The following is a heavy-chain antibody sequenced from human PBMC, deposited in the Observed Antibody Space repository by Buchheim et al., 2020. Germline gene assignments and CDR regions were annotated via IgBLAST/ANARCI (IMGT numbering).Heavy chain of an antibody. CDR2: ISNDGSRQ. J-gene: IGHJ4*02. CDR3: ARDIYSFGTVGTIDY. Sequence: QVQLVESGGGVVQPGRSLRLSCAASGFSFSSYGMHWVRQAPGKGLEWLAAISNDGSRQAYADSVRGRFTISRDNSKRKLDLQMNSLSVDDAAVYYCARDIYSFGTVGTIDYWGQGT. D-gene: IGHD1-26*01. CDR1: GFSFSSYG. V-gene: IGHV3-30*03.